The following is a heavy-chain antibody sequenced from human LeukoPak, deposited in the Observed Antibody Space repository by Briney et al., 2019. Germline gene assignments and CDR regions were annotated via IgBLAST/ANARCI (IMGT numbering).Heavy chain of an antibody. CDR2: ISGSGGST. V-gene: IGHV3-23*01. CDR3: AKVNDPYSSSWLDY. Sequence: PGGSLRLSCAASGFTFSSYAMSWVRQAPGKGLEWVSAISGSGGSTYYADSVKGRFTISRDNSKNTLYLQMNSLRAEDTAVYYCAKVNDPYSSSWLDYWGQGTLVTVSS. CDR1: GFTFSSYA. D-gene: IGHD6-13*01. J-gene: IGHJ4*02.